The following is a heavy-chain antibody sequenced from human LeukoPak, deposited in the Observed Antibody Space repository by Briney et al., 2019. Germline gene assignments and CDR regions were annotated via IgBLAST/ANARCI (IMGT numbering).Heavy chain of an antibody. J-gene: IGHJ4*02. V-gene: IGHV3-30*02. Sequence: GGSLRLSCAASGFTFSSYGIHWVRQAPGKGLEWVAFIRYDGSNKHYADSVKGRFTISRDNSKNTLYLQMHSLSAEDTAVYYCAKDRGYNILTGYPKGHYFDYWGQGTLVTVSS. CDR2: IRYDGSNK. CDR3: AKDRGYNILTGYPKGHYFDY. D-gene: IGHD3-9*01. CDR1: GFTFSSYG.